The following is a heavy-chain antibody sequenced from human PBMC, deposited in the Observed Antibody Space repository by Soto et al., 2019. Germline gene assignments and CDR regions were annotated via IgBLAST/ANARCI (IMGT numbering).Heavy chain of an antibody. Sequence: QVQLQESGPGLVKPSGTLSLTCAVSGGSISSSNRWSWVRHPPGEGLKWIGEIHHSGSTNYNPSLKSRVTISVDKSKNQFSLKLSSVTAADTAVYYCARRAFDYGGNSGWFDPWGQGTLVTVSS. J-gene: IGHJ5*02. D-gene: IGHD4-17*01. CDR3: ARRAFDYGGNSGWFDP. CDR1: GGSISSSNR. CDR2: IHHSGST. V-gene: IGHV4-4*02.